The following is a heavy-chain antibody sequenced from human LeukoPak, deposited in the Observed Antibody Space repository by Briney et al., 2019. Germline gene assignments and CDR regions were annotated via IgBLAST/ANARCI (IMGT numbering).Heavy chain of an antibody. CDR3: AKDSSHEGGYFDL. CDR2: ISWNSGSI. Sequence: GGSLRLSCAASGFTFDDYAMHWVRQAPGKGLEWVSGISWNSGSIGYADSVKGRFTISRDNAKNSLYLQMNSLRAEDTALYYCAKDSSHEGGYFDLWGRGTLVTVSS. V-gene: IGHV3-9*01. CDR1: GFTFDDYA. D-gene: IGHD1-26*01. J-gene: IGHJ2*01.